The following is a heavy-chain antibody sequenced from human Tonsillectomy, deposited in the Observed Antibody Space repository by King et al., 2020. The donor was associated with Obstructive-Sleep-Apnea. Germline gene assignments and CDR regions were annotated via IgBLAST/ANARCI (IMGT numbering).Heavy chain of an antibody. CDR1: GGSISSHY. J-gene: IGHJ4*02. D-gene: IGHD2-2*01. CDR2: IYYSGNT. V-gene: IGHV4-59*08. Sequence: QLQESGPGLVKPSETLSLTCTVSGGSISSHYWSWIRQPPGKGLEWIGYIYYSGNTNYNPSLKSRVTISVDTSKNQFSLKLTSVTAADTAVYYRARQKIVVVPAGTQGLHFDYWGQGTLVTVSS. CDR3: ARQKIVVVPAGTQGLHFDY.